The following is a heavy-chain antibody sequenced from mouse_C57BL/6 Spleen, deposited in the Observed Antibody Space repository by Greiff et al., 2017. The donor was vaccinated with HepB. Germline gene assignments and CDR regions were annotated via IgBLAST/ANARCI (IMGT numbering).Heavy chain of an antibody. V-gene: IGHV1-39*01. CDR1: GYSFTDYN. J-gene: IGHJ4*01. CDR3: ARGGTTTVVAPYAMDY. Sequence: EVQLQQSGPELVKPGASVKISCKASGYSFTDYNMNWVNQSYGKSLEWIGVINPNYGTTSYNQKLKGKATLTGDQSSSTDYMQLNSLTSEDSAVYYCARGGTTTVVAPYAMDYWGQRTSVTVSS. D-gene: IGHD1-1*01. CDR2: INPNYGTT.